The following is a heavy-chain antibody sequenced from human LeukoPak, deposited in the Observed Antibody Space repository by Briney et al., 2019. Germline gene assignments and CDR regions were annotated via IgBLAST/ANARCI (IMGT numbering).Heavy chain of an antibody. J-gene: IGHJ4*02. CDR2: IWYDGSNK. CDR1: GFNFSSFV. Sequence: GGSLILSCAASGFNFSSFVMHWVRQAPGKGLEGVAVIWYDGSNKYYADSVKGRFTISRDNSKNTLYLQMNSLRAEDTAVYYCARGPSAYPKCFDYWGQGTLVTVSS. CDR3: ARGPSAYPKCFDY. D-gene: IGHD5-12*01. V-gene: IGHV3-33*01.